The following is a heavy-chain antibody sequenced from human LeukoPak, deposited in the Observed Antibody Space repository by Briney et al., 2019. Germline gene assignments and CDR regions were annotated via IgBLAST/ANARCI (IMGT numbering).Heavy chain of an antibody. J-gene: IGHJ6*03. CDR2: SDRKNGDT. V-gene: IGHV1-24*01. Sequence: GASGKVSCKVSGFTLADLSMHWVRQGPGKGLEWVGGSDRKNGDTIYAQRFRGRVTLTEDTSTGTAYMDLSSLSADDTAVYYCATGVFCATTTCPGYQHFYYFMDVWGKGTTVTVSS. CDR1: GFTLADLS. CDR3: ATGVFCATTTCPGYQHFYYFMDV. D-gene: IGHD2-2*01.